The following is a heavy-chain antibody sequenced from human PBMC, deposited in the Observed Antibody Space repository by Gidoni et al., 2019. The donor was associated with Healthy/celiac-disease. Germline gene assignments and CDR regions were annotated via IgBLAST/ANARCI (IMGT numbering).Heavy chain of an antibody. CDR1: GFTFSSYA. Sequence: EVQLLESGGGLVQPGGSLRLSCAASGFTFSSYAMSWVRQAPGKGLEWVSAISGSGGSTYYADSVKGRFTISRDNSKNTLYLQMNSLRAEDTAVYYCAKAPHGGYSSSFNWFDPWGQGTLVTVSS. D-gene: IGHD6-13*01. CDR3: AKAPHGGYSSSFNWFDP. J-gene: IGHJ5*02. CDR2: ISGSGGST. V-gene: IGHV3-23*01.